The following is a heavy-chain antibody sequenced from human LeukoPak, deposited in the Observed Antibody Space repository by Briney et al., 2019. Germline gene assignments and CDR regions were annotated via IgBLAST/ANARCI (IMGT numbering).Heavy chain of an antibody. J-gene: IGHJ5*02. Sequence: SETLSLTCTVSGGSISSYYWSWIRQPPGKGLEWIGYIYYSGSTNYNPSLKSRVTISVDTSKNQVSLKLSSVTAADTAVYYCARDQGRGGDPVSSRCAGIFNGFDPWGQGILVTVSS. CDR3: ARDQGRGGDPVSSRCAGIFNGFDP. CDR2: IYYSGST. D-gene: IGHD3-16*01. CDR1: GGSISSYY. V-gene: IGHV4-59*12.